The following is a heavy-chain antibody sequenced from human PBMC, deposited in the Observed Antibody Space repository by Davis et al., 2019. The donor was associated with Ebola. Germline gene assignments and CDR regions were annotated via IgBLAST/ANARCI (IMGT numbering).Heavy chain of an antibody. Sequence: PSETLSLTCAVYGGSFSGYYWSWIRQPPGKGLGWIGEINHSGSTNYNPSLKSRVTISVDTSKNQFSLKLSSVTAADTAVYYCARAIPATVTTKRKGNWFDPWGQGTLVTVSS. CDR3: ARAIPATVTTKRKGNWFDP. D-gene: IGHD4-17*01. CDR1: GGSFSGYY. V-gene: IGHV4-34*01. CDR2: INHSGST. J-gene: IGHJ5*02.